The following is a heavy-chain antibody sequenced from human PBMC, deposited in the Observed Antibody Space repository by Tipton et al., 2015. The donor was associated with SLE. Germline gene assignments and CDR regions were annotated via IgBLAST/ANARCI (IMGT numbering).Heavy chain of an antibody. Sequence: SLRLSCTASGFTFNNYAMNWVRQAPGKGLEWVGFIRSKAYGGTTEYAASVKGRFTISRDDSKSIAYLQMNSLKTEDTAVYYCARDNWGLDSWGQGTLVTVSS. D-gene: IGHD7-27*01. CDR1: GFTFNNYA. CDR3: ARDNWGLDS. CDR2: IRSKAYGGTT. V-gene: IGHV3-49*04. J-gene: IGHJ4*02.